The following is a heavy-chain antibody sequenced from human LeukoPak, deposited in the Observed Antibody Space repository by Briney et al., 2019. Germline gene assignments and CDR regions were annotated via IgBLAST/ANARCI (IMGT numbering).Heavy chain of an antibody. D-gene: IGHD6-13*01. CDR3: ATADPLSSSWYYYYGMDV. J-gene: IGHJ6*02. V-gene: IGHV3-9*01. CDR2: ISWNSGSI. Sequence: GGSLRLSCAASGFTFDDYAMHWVRQAPGKGLEWVSGISWNSGSIGYADSVKGRFTISRDNSKNTLYLQMNSLRAEDTAVYYCATADPLSSSWYYYYGMDVWGQGTTVTVSS. CDR1: GFTFDDYA.